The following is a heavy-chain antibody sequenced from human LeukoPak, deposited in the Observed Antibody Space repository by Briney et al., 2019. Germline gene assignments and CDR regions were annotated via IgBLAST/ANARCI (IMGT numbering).Heavy chain of an antibody. J-gene: IGHJ4*02. D-gene: IGHD5-24*01. V-gene: IGHV3-48*01. CDR1: GFTFRIYG. CDR2: ISHTSDSI. CDR3: ARATRNGYDY. Sequence: GGSLRLSCVASGFTFRIYGMNWVRQAPGKGPEWVSYISHTSDSILYADSVKGRFTMSRDNAKKSLYLQMNILRAEDSAVYYCARATRNGYDYWGQGTLVTVSS.